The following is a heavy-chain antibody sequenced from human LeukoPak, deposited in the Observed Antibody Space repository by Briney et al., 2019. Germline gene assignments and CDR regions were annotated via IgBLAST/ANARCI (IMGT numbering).Heavy chain of an antibody. Sequence: GGSLRLSCAASGFTFRNYNMNWVRQVPGKGLEWVSSINSSSGYIYYADSVKGRFTISRDNAKNSLYLQMNSLRAEDTAVYYCATPPSDAFDIWGQGTMVTVSS. CDR3: ATPPSDAFDI. V-gene: IGHV3-21*01. J-gene: IGHJ3*02. CDR1: GFTFRNYN. CDR2: INSSSGYI.